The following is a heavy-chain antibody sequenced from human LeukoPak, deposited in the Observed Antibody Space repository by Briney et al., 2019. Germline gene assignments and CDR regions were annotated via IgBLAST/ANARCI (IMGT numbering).Heavy chain of an antibody. CDR3: ARAHNYDILTGSRNWFDP. CDR1: GYTFTGYY. CDR2: INPNSGGT. D-gene: IGHD3-9*01. J-gene: IGHJ5*02. Sequence: ASVKVSCKASGYTFTGYYKHWVRQAPGQGLEWMGWINPNSGGTNYAQKFQGRVTMTRDTSISTAYMELSRLRSDDTAVYYCARAHNYDILTGSRNWFDPWGQGTLVTVSS. V-gene: IGHV1-2*02.